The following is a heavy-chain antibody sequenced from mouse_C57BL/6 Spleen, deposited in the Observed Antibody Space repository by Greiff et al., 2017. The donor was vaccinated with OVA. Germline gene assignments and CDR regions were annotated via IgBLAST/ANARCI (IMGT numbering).Heavy chain of an antibody. J-gene: IGHJ4*01. CDR2: ISGGGGNT. Sequence: EVKLMESGGGLVKPGGSLKLSCAASGFTFSSYTMSWVRQTPEKRLEWVATISGGGGNTYYPDSVKGRFTISRDNAKNTLYLQMSSLRSEDTALYYCARLIYYYAMDYWGQGTSVTVSS. V-gene: IGHV5-9*01. CDR3: ARLIYYYAMDY. CDR1: GFTFSSYT.